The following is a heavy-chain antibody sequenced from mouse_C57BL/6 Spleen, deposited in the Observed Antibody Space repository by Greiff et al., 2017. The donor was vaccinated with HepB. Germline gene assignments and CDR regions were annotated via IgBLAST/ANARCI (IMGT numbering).Heavy chain of an antibody. J-gene: IGHJ1*03. D-gene: IGHD1-1*01. CDR2: ISDGGSYT. CDR1: GFTFSSYA. V-gene: IGHV5-4*01. CDR3: ARDRRSSYFDV. Sequence: EVHLVESGGGLVKPGGSLKLSCAASGFTFSSYAMSWVRQTPEKRLEWVATISDGGSYTYYPDNVKGRFTISRDNAKNNLYLQMSHLKSEDTAMYYCARDRRSSYFDVWGTGTTVTVSS.